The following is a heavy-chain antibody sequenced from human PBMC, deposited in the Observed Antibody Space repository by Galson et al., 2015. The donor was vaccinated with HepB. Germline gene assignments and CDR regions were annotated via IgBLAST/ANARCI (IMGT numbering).Heavy chain of an antibody. V-gene: IGHV3-21*01. J-gene: IGHJ4*02. Sequence: SLRLSCAASEFTFSSYTMVWVRQTPGKGLEWVSSISSSSSYIYYADSVKGRFTISRDNAKNSLFLQMNTLKAEDTAVYFCARDGRRRMTGYFESSGPYFFDFWGQGTLVTVSS. CDR1: EFTFSSYT. CDR2: ISSSSSYI. CDR3: ARDGRRRMTGYFESSGPYFFDF. D-gene: IGHD3-22*01.